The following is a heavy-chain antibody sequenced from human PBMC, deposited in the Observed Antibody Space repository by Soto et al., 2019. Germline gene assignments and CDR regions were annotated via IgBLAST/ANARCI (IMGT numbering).Heavy chain of an antibody. D-gene: IGHD6-19*01. Sequence: EVQVVESGGGLVQPGGSLRLSCAASGFTFSSYSIHWVRQAPEKGLEWVSYIGTSTSTTYYADSVKGRFTISRDNAKNSLFLQMNSLRAEDTAVYYCARALQTYTSGPLGFWGQGTRVTVSS. V-gene: IGHV3-48*01. CDR3: ARALQTYTSGPLGF. CDR2: IGTSTSTT. J-gene: IGHJ4*02. CDR1: GFTFSSYS.